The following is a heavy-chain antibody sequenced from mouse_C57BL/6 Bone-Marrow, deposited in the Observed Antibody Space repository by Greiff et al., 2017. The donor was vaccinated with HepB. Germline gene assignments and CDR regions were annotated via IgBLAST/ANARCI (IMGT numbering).Heavy chain of an antibody. D-gene: IGHD1-1*01. J-gene: IGHJ2*01. CDR3: TTTDYGSGYFDY. CDR1: GFNIKDDY. V-gene: IGHV14-4*01. CDR2: IDPENGDT. Sequence: VQLQQSGAELVRPGASVKLSCTASGFNIKDDYMHWVKQRPEQGLEWIGWIDPENGDTEYASKFQGKATITADTSSNTAYLQLSSLTSEDTAVYYCTTTDYGSGYFDYWGQGTTLTVSS.